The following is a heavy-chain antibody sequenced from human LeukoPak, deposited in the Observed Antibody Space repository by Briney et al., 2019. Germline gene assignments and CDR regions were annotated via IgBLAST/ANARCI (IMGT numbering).Heavy chain of an antibody. J-gene: IGHJ4*02. CDR1: VGSISSSSYY. D-gene: IGHD6-19*01. CDR3: ARSAIAVAGMFDY. V-gene: IGHV4-39*01. CDR2: IYYSGIT. Sequence: SETLSLTCTVSVGSISSSSYYWGWIRQPPGKGLEWMGSIYYSGITYYNPSIKSRVTISVDTSKNQFSLKLSSVTAADTAVYYCARSAIAVAGMFDYWGQGTLVTVSS.